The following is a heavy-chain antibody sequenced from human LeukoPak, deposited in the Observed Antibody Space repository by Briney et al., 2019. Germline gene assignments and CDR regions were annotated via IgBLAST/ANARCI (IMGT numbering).Heavy chain of an antibody. CDR1: GGAFSSYA. J-gene: IGHJ3*02. D-gene: IGHD3-22*01. V-gene: IGHV1-69*04. CDR2: IIPILGIA. CDR3: AKKSVVVTSDAFDI. Sequence: SVKVSCKASGGAFSSYAISWVRQAPGQGLEWMGRIIPILGIANYAQKFQGRVTITADKSTSTAYMELSSLRSEDTAVYYCAKKSVVVTSDAFDIWGQGTMVTVSS.